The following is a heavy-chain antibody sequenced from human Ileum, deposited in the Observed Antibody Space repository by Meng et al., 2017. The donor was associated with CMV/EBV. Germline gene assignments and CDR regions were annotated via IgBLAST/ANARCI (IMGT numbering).Heavy chain of an antibody. CDR1: GDSITSFY. V-gene: IGHV4-4*07. Sequence: VELQESGLGRVKPSETLSLTCTVSGDSITSFYWSWIRQPAAKAREWIGRIYHGGSTNYNPSLKSRVTLSVVTSNNQFSMRLTSVTAADTAVYYCARGPGGFGDFNFDYWGQGTLVTVSS. CDR3: ARGPGGFGDFNFDY. CDR2: IYHGGST. J-gene: IGHJ4*02. D-gene: IGHD3-16*01.